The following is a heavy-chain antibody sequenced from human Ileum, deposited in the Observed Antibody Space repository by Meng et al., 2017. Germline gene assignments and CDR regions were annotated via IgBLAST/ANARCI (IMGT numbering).Heavy chain of an antibody. J-gene: IGHJ4*02. Sequence: VRLSVPGPGSVGPLEPPSSFCIVSGGSLRTSDYQWGWIRQPPGKGLEWIGYAGTNYNPSLKSRVTISVDTSKRQFSLKLTSVTAADTAVYYCARDHWGSLDYWGQGILVTVSS. V-gene: IGHV4-61*08. CDR3: ARDHWGSLDY. CDR1: GGSLRTSDYQ. CDR2: AGT. D-gene: IGHD7-27*01.